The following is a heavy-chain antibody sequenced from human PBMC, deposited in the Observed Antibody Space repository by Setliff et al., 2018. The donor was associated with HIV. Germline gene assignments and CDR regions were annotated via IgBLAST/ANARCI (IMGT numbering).Heavy chain of an antibody. D-gene: IGHD5-18*01. CDR1: GFNFRDYA. J-gene: IGHJ2*01. Sequence: PGGSLRLSCVGFGFNFRDYAMSWVRQAPGKGLEWVAVIWYDGTNKYYADSVKGRFTISRDNSKNTLYLEMASLRVEDTAVYYCAREELSAFSYGDRYWYFSLWGRGTLVTVSS. CDR2: IWYDGTNK. V-gene: IGHV3-33*01. CDR3: AREELSAFSYGDRYWYFSL.